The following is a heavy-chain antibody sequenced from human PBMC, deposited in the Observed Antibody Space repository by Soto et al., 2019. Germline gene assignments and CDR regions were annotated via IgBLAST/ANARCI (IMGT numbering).Heavy chain of an antibody. V-gene: IGHV3-48*02. CDR1: GFTFSSYS. Sequence: GGSLRLSCGASGFTFSSYSINWVSQAAGKGLEWVSYITSSSSTIYYADSVKSRFTITRDNAKISLYLQMNSLIDEGTTMYYCARLGVRGINVDYWTQGTLVTVSS. J-gene: IGHJ4*02. CDR2: ITSSSSTI. D-gene: IGHD3-10*02. CDR3: ARLGVRGINVDY.